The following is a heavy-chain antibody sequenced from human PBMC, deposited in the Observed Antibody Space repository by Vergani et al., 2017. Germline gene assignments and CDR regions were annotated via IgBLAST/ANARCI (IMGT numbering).Heavy chain of an antibody. Sequence: QVQLQESGPGLVRPSETLSLTCTVSGGSLSGYYWSWIRQSPGKGLEWIGYIYSTGSTNYNPSLNSRVTMSVDTSKNQFSLKLRSVTAADTAVYFCARVMYRDEASTGYRLEGMDIWGQGTTVTISS. D-gene: IGHD3-9*01. CDR1: GGSLSGYY. J-gene: IGHJ6*02. V-gene: IGHV4-59*13. CDR2: IYSTGST. CDR3: ARVMYRDEASTGYRLEGMDI.